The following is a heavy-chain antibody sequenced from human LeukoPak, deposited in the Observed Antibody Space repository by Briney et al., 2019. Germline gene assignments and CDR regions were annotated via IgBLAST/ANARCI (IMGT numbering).Heavy chain of an antibody. CDR3: ARERIAARGFDY. Sequence: ASVKVSCKASGYTFTGYYMHWVRQAPGQGLEWRGWINPNSGGTNYAQKFQGRVAMTRDTSISTAYMELSRRRSDDTAVYYCARERIAARGFDYCGQGTLVTVSS. D-gene: IGHD6-6*01. CDR1: GYTFTGYY. J-gene: IGHJ4*02. V-gene: IGHV1-2*02. CDR2: INPNSGGT.